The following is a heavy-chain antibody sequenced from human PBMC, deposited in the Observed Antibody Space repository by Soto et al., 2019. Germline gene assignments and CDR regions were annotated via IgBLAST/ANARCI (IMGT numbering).Heavy chain of an antibody. J-gene: IGHJ6*02. D-gene: IGHD2-15*01. CDR2: IFYSGTT. CDR1: GGSVDSGSYH. CDR3: APLSVSLSGPYGIHV. Sequence: SETLSLTCTVSGGSVDSGSYHWGWIRQPPGMGLEWIGYIFYSGTTYYNPSLKSRVTLSVDTSKNQFSVRLNSVTASDTAVYYCAPLSVSLSGPYGIHVWGQGTTVTVSS. V-gene: IGHV4-39*01.